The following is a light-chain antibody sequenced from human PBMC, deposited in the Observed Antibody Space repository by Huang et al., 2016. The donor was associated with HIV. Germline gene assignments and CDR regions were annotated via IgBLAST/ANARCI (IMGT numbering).Light chain of an antibody. CDR1: QSVLDTSNKKNY. CDR2: WAS. V-gene: IGKV4-1*01. Sequence: DIVMTQSPDSLPVSLGERATINCKSSQSVLDTSNKKNYLAWYQQKPGHPPKLHLYWASVRESGVRDRVRGSGSGTEFTLTINNLQAEDVAVYYCQQYYSTPAFGQGTNVDI. J-gene: IGKJ1*01. CDR3: QQYYSTPA.